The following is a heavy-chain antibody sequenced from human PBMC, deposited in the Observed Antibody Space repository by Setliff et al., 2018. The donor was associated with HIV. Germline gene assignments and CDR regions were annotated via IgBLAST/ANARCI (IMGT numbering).Heavy chain of an antibody. CDR3: ARGRAALNAFDV. CDR1: GGTFSSYA. CDR2: IIPIFGTA. V-gene: IGHV1-69*13. J-gene: IGHJ3*01. D-gene: IGHD6-13*01. Sequence: SVKVSCKASGGTFSSYAISWVRQAPGQGLEWMGGIIPIFGTANYAQKFQDRVTITADESTSTAYMELSSLRYEDTAFYFCARGRAALNAFDVWGQGTMVTVSS.